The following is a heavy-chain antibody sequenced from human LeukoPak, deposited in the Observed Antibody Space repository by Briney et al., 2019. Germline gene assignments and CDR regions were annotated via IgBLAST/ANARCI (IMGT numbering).Heavy chain of an antibody. V-gene: IGHV3-74*01. CDR1: GFTFSDYW. CDR2: INSDGSNT. D-gene: IGHD5-12*01. CDR3: AREVGTLDY. Sequence: GGSLRLSCAASGFTFSDYWMDWVRQAPGKGLVWVSRINSDGSNTRYVDSVKGRFTISRDNAKNTLYLQMNSLRAEDTAVYYCAREVGTLDYWGQGTLVTVSS. J-gene: IGHJ4*02.